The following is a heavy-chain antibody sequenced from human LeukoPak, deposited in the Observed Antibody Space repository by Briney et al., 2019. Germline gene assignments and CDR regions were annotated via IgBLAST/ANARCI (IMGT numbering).Heavy chain of an antibody. V-gene: IGHV4-39*07. Sequence: NPSETLSLTCTVSGGSISSSSYYWGWIRQPPGKGLEWIGSIYYSGSTYYNPSLKSRVTISVDTSKNQFSLKLSSVTAADTAVYYCARPGDYPEAFDIWGQGTMVTVSS. CDR3: ARPGDYPEAFDI. J-gene: IGHJ3*02. D-gene: IGHD1-14*01. CDR2: IYYSGST. CDR1: GGSISSSSYY.